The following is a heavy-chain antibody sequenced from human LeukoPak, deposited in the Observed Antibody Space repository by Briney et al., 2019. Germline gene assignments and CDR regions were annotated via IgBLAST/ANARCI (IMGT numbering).Heavy chain of an antibody. CDR3: ARVRNYYDSSGYEYASLDY. D-gene: IGHD3-22*01. CDR1: GYTFTSYG. V-gene: IGHV1-18*01. J-gene: IGHJ4*02. Sequence: GSSVKVSCKASGYTFTSYGISWVRQAPGRGLEWMGWISAYNGNTNYAQKLQGRVTMTTDTSKSPAYMELRSLRSDDTAVYYCARVRNYYDSSGYEYASLDYWGQGTLVTVSS. CDR2: ISAYNGNT.